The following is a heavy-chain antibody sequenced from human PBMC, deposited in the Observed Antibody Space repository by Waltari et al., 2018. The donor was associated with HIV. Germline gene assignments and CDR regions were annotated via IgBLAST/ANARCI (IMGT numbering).Heavy chain of an antibody. J-gene: IGHJ4*02. CDR1: GFPFNRLW. CDR3: ARAEI. Sequence: EMQLVQSGGGLVQPGGSLILSCAASGFPFNRLWMSWGRQAPGKGLEGVANINEDGSARAYVASVRGRFTISRDNTKNVLFLQMDSLRVEDTAIYYCARAEIWGQGTVVTVSS. CDR2: INEDGSAR. V-gene: IGHV3-7*03.